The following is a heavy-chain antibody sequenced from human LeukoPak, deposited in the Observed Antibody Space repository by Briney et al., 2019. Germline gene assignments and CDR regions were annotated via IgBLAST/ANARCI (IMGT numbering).Heavy chain of an antibody. CDR3: ARDPSNVDIVATYYFDY. V-gene: IGHV1-2*02. Sequence: ASVKVSCKASGYTFTGYYIHWVRQAPGQGLEWMGWINPNSGGTNYAQKFQGRVTMTRDTSISTAYMELSRLRSDDTAVYYCARDPSNVDIVATYYFDYWGQGTLVTVSS. CDR2: INPNSGGT. D-gene: IGHD5-12*01. CDR1: GYTFTGYY. J-gene: IGHJ4*02.